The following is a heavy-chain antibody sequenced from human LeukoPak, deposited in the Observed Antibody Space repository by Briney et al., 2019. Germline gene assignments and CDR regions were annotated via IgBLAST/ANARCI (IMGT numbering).Heavy chain of an antibody. V-gene: IGHV3-48*01. CDR2: ISSSSSTI. CDR1: GFTFSSYS. Sequence: GGSLRLSCAASGFTFSSYSMNWVRQAPGKGLEWVSYISSSSSTIYYADSVKGRFTISRDNAKNSLYLQMNSLRAEDTAVYYCARDNDYVGGKTRYYYYMDVWGKGTTVTVS. D-gene: IGHD3-16*01. CDR3: ARDNDYVGGKTRYYYYMDV. J-gene: IGHJ6*03.